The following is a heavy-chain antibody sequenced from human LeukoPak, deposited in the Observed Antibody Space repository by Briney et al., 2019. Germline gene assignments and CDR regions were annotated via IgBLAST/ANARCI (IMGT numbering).Heavy chain of an antibody. V-gene: IGHV4-31*02. J-gene: IGHJ4*02. D-gene: IGHD2-2*01. CDR3: ARGSSSSSLDY. CDR1: GFTFSSYA. Sequence: LRLSCAASGFTFSSYAMSWIRQHPGKGLEWIGYIYYSGSTYYNPSLKSRVTISVDTSKNQFSLKLSSVTAADTAVYYCARGSSSSSLDYWGQGTLVTVSS. CDR2: IYYSGST.